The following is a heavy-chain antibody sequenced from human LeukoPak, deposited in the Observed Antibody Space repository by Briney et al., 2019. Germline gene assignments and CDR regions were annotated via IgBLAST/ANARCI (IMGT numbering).Heavy chain of an antibody. V-gene: IGHV3-30*02. CDR2: IRHDGSNK. Sequence: QPGGSLRLSCAAPGFRFNNYAMHWVRQAPGKGLEWVAFIRHDGSNKYYSDSVKGRFTISRDNSKNTLYVQMNSLRTEDTAVYYCAKDRDWTFDYWGQGTLVTVSS. J-gene: IGHJ4*02. CDR3: AKDRDWTFDY. D-gene: IGHD3/OR15-3a*01. CDR1: GFRFNNYA.